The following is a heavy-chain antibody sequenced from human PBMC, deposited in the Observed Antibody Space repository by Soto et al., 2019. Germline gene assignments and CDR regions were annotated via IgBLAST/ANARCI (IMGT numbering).Heavy chain of an antibody. CDR3: ARRSSLAFEL. J-gene: IGHJ2*01. Sequence: QVQLQESGPGLVKPSGTLSLTCAVSSGPISSSNWWSWVRQPPGKGLEWIGEIYHSGSTNYNPSLKRRVTISVDKSKKQFSLKLSSVTASDTAVYYCARRSSLAFELWGRGTLVTVSS. CDR1: SGPISSSNW. V-gene: IGHV4-4*02. CDR2: IYHSGST. D-gene: IGHD3-16*01.